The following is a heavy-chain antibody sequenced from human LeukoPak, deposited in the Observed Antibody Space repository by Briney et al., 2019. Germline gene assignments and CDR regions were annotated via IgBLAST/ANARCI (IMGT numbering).Heavy chain of an antibody. D-gene: IGHD2-15*01. CDR1: GFTFNSYA. V-gene: IGHV3-23*01. J-gene: IGHJ4*02. CDR3: GKTTVGYSSGRYPGWPVDY. CDR2: IFGSGGSA. Sequence: GWSLRLSWVASGFTFNSYAMYWVRQAPGKGLEWISGIFGSGGSAHYADSVKGRFTISRDNSKNTVYLQLDSLRVEDTAVYYCGKTTVGYSSGRYPGWPVDYWGQGALVTVSS.